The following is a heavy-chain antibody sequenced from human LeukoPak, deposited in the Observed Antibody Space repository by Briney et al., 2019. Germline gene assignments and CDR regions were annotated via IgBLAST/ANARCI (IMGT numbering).Heavy chain of an antibody. V-gene: IGHV3-23*01. CDR2: INGRGDNT. Sequence: GGSLRLSCAASGVIISSYAMSWVRQAPGKGLEWVSAINGRGDNTYYADFVKGRFTISRDNAKNTLYLQMNSLRVEDTAVYYCATVFKGSSLEDYWGQGTRVTVSS. CDR3: ATVFKGSSLEDY. D-gene: IGHD1-26*01. CDR1: GVIISSYA. J-gene: IGHJ4*02.